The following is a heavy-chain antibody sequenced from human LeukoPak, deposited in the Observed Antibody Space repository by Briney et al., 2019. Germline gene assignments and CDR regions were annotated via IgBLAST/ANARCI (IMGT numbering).Heavy chain of an antibody. CDR1: GGSISSGGYP. Sequence: SQTLCLTCAVSGGSISSGGYPWSWIRQPPGKGLEWIGYIYHSGSTYYNPSLKSRGTISVDRSKNQFSLKLSSVTAADTAVYYCARGEGRGSGSYYPYYFDYWGQGTLVTVSS. CDR3: ARGEGRGSGSYYPYYFDY. J-gene: IGHJ4*02. D-gene: IGHD3-10*01. V-gene: IGHV4-30-2*01. CDR2: IYHSGST.